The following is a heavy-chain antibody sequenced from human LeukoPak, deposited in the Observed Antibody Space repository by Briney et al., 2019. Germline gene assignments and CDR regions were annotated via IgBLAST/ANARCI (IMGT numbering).Heavy chain of an antibody. D-gene: IGHD3-16*01. CDR1: GFTFSSYG. V-gene: IGHV3-23*01. J-gene: IGHJ1*01. CDR3: AKDSDWGRYDD. CDR2: ITSRGIT. Sequence: GGTLRLSCAASGFTFSSYGMNWVRQAPGKGLEWVSGITSRGITYYADSVRGRFTVSRDNSKNMVWLQMNSLRAEDTAVYYCAKDSDWGRYDDWGQGALVTVSS.